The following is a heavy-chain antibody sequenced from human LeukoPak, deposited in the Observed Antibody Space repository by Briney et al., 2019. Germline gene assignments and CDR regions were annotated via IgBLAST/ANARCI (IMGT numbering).Heavy chain of an antibody. CDR3: ARDSRSGV. Sequence: SETLSLTCTVPGGSISSSSYYWGWIRQPPGKGLEWIGSIYYSGSTYYNPSLKSRVTISVDTSKNQFSLKLSSVTAADTAVYYCARDSRSGVWGKGTTVTVSS. CDR1: GGSISSSSYY. CDR2: IYYSGST. J-gene: IGHJ6*04. V-gene: IGHV4-39*07. D-gene: IGHD3-10*01.